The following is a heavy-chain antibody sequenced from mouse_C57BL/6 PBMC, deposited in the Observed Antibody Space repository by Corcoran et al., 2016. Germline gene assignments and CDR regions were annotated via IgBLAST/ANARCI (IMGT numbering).Heavy chain of an antibody. Sequence: EVQLQQSGPVLVKPGASVKMSCKASGYTFTDYYMNWVKQSHGKSLEWIGVINPYNGGTSYNQKFKGKATLTVDKSSSTAYMELNSLTSEDSAVYYCARKPNYYGSSYDYFDYWGQGTTLTVSS. D-gene: IGHD1-1*01. CDR3: ARKPNYYGSSYDYFDY. J-gene: IGHJ2*01. V-gene: IGHV1-19*01. CDR2: INPYNGGT. CDR1: GYTFTDYY.